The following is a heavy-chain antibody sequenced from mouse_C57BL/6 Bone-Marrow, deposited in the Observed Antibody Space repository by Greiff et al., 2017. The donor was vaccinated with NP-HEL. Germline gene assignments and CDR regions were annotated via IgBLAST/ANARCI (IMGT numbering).Heavy chain of an antibody. V-gene: IGHV1-5*01. CDR3: TSSYYGNYPWYFDV. J-gene: IGHJ1*03. D-gene: IGHD2-1*01. Sequence: DVQLQESGTVLARPGASVKMSCKTSGYTFTSYWMHWVKQRPGQGLEWIGAIYPGNSDTSYNQQFKGKAKLTAVTSASTAYMELSSLTNEDSAVYYCTSSYYGNYPWYFDVWGTGTTVTVSS. CDR2: IYPGNSDT. CDR1: GYTFTSYW.